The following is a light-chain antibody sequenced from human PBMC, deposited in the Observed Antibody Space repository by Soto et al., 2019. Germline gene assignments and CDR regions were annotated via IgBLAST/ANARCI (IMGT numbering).Light chain of an antibody. V-gene: IGKV1-39*01. J-gene: IGKJ1*01. Sequence: DIQMTQSPSSRSASVGDRVTITCRASQRISSYLDWYQQKPGKAPNLLVYAASSLQSGVPSRFSGTGSGTDFTLTISSLQPEDFATYYCQQSYSTPWTFGHGTKVDIK. CDR3: QQSYSTPWT. CDR2: AAS. CDR1: QRISSY.